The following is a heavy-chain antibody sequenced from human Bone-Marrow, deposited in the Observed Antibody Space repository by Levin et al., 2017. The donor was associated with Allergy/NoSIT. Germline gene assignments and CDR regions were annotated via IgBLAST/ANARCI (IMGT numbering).Heavy chain of an antibody. CDR2: IYHSGST. CDR3: AREWDTVSARLHPFDV. Sequence: PSETLSLTCTVSGYSISSGYLWGWIRQPPGKGLEWIGTIYHSGSTFYNPSLKSRVTISVDTFRNQLSLKLRSVTAADTAVYYCAREWDTVSARLHPFDVWGQGTMVTVSS. CDR1: GYSISSGYL. V-gene: IGHV4-38-2*02. D-gene: IGHD2-15*01. J-gene: IGHJ3*01.